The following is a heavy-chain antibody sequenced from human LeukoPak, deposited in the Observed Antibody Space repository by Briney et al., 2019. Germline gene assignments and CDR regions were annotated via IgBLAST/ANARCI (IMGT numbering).Heavy chain of an antibody. D-gene: IGHD2-15*01. CDR3: AKGGGRTYYYYGMDV. CDR1: GGSFCGYY. V-gene: IGHV4-34*01. Sequence: SETLSLTCAVYGGSFCGYYWSWIRQPPGKGLEWIGEINHSGSTNYNPSLKSRVTISVDTSKNQFSLKLSSVTAADTAVYYCAKGGGRTYYYYGMDVWGQGTTVTVSS. CDR2: INHSGST. J-gene: IGHJ6*02.